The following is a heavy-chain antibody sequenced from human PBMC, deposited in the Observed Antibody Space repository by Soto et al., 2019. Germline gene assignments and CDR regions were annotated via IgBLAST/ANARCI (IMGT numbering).Heavy chain of an antibody. Sequence: GGSLRLSCAASGFTFSTYGMHWVRQAPGKGLEWMALIWSDGSIKYYVDSVKGRFTISRDNSKNTLYLQMSSLRAEDTALYYCARDPANYDSSFDAFDIWGQGTMVTVSS. CDR3: ARDPANYDSSFDAFDI. V-gene: IGHV3-33*01. D-gene: IGHD3-22*01. J-gene: IGHJ3*02. CDR2: IWSDGSIK. CDR1: GFTFSTYG.